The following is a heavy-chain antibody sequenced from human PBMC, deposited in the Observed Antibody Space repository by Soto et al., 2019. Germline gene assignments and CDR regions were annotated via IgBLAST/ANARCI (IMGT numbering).Heavy chain of an antibody. CDR2: IWYDGSNK. CDR1: GFTFSSYG. J-gene: IGHJ6*02. Sequence: GGSLRLSCAASGFTFSSYGMHWVRQAPGKGLEWVAVIWYDGSNKYYADSVKGRFTISRDNSKNTLYLQMNSLRAEDAAVYYCARAGGGFGELWEYYYYYGMDVWGQGTTVTVSS. CDR3: ARAGGGFGELWEYYYYYGMDV. D-gene: IGHD3-10*01. V-gene: IGHV3-33*01.